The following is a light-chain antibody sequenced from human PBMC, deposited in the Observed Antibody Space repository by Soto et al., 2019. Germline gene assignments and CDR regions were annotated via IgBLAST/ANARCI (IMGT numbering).Light chain of an antibody. V-gene: IGLV1-40*01. CDR2: DTT. CDR3: QSYDNSLSALV. CDR1: HSDIGAGYG. Sequence: QSVLTQPPSVTGAPGQRVTISCTGSHSDIGAGYGVHWYQQFPHSAPKLLIYDTTNRPSGVPDRFSGSRSGTSASLAITGLQAEDEADYYCQSYDNSLSALVFGTGTKVTVL. J-gene: IGLJ1*01.